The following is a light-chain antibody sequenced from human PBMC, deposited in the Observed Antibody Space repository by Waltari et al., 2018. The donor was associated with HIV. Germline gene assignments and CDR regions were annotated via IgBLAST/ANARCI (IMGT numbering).Light chain of an antibody. J-gene: IGLJ2*01. V-gene: IGLV3-9*01. CDR1: KTGRKQ. CDR3: QVWDSSTVV. Sequence: SYELTQPLPVSVPPGQTAMITCVRDKTGRKQLHGYQQKTGQAPVRVIDRDINRRSGIRERFSGSNSRNTATLTSTRAQAGDEADYYCQVWDSSTVVFGGGTKLTVL. CDR2: RDI.